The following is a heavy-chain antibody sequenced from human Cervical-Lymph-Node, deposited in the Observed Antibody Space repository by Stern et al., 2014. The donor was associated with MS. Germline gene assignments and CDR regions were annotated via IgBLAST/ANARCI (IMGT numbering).Heavy chain of an antibody. Sequence: VQLVESGAEVKEPGASVKLSCKASGDPFTDYALHWVRQAPGQRLEWMGWITAGNGTTKDSQKIQGRVISTKAEWATKRYQALSSLKSEDTAVYYCARDNYGGIWGQGTMVSLSS. CDR3: ARDNYGGI. CDR2: ITAGNGTT. D-gene: IGHD4-23*01. V-gene: IGHV1-3*01. J-gene: IGHJ3*02. CDR1: GDPFTDYA.